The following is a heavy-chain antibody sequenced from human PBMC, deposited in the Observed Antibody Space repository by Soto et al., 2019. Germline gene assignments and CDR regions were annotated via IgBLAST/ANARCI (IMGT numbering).Heavy chain of an antibody. J-gene: IGHJ5*02. CDR2: MNPNSGNT. V-gene: IGHV1-8*01. D-gene: IGHD6-6*01. CDR1: GYTFSSSD. CDR3: ARGRIAARPTGWFDP. Sequence: ASVTVSCTASGYTFSSSDINLVRQATGQGLEWMGWMNPNSGNTGYAQKFQGRVTMTRNTSISTAYMELSSLRSEDTAVYYCARGRIAARPTGWFDPWGQGTLVTVSS.